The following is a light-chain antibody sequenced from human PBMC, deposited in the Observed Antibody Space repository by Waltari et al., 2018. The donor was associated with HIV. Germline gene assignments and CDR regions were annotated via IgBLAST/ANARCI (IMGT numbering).Light chain of an antibody. CDR1: STDIDIYNF. CDR2: DVK. J-gene: IGLJ2*01. CDR3: SSYTRSHTLV. Sequence: QSALTQPASVSGSPGQSITISCSGTSTDIDIYNFVSWYRQFPGKAPQLLISDVKSRPVGIPLRFSGSKSGSAASLTISGLQTDDEADYYCSSYTRSHTLVFGGGTKLTVL. V-gene: IGLV2-23*02.